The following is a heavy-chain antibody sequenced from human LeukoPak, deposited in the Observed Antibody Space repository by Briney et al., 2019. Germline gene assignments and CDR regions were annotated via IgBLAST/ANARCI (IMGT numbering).Heavy chain of an antibody. D-gene: IGHD6-19*01. CDR3: AGGYRSGRYAIEY. J-gene: IGHJ4*02. CDR2: ISETGVSA. CDR1: GFAFNSYA. V-gene: IGHV3-23*01. Sequence: GGSLRLSCAASGFAFNSYAMNWVRQAPGKGLEWVSAISETGVSAYYADSVKGRFTISRDNSKKTLFLHMNSLRAEDTAVYFCAGGYRSGRYAIEYWGQGTLVTVSP.